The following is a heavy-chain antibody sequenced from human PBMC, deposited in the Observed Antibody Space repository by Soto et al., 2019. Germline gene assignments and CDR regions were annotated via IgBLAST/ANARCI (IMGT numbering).Heavy chain of an antibody. J-gene: IGHJ4*02. CDR1: GFPFTSYG. V-gene: IGHV3-30*03. Sequence: QVQLVESGGGVVQPGRSLRLSCAASGFPFTSYGMHWVREGPDKGLEWVAIISYDGSDKYYADSVKGRFTISRDISKNTLYLQMNSLRPEDTALYYCVGGQYYFDYRGQGTLVIVSS. D-gene: IGHD3-10*01. CDR3: VGGQYYFDY. CDR2: ISYDGSDK.